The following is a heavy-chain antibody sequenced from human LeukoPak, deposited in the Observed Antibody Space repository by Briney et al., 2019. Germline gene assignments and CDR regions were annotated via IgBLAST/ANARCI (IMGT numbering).Heavy chain of an antibody. CDR1: GFTFSSYA. CDR2: ISGSGGST. D-gene: IGHD4-17*01. V-gene: IGHV3-23*01. J-gene: IGHJ4*02. CDR3: AKEGGDYAGPFDY. Sequence: GASLRLSCAASGFTFSSYALSGVGQAPGKGLAWVSAISGSGGSTYYADSVKGRFTISRDNSKNTLYLQMNSLRAEDTAVYYCAKEGGDYAGPFDYWGQGTLVTVSS.